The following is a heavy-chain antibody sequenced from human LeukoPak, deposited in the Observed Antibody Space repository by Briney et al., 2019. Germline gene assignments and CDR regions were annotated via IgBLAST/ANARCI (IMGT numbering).Heavy chain of an antibody. V-gene: IGHV4-59*01. Sequence: PSETLSLTCTVSGGSISSYYWSWIRQPPGKGLGWIGYIYYSGSTHYNPSLKSRVTISVDTSENQFSLKLSSVTAADTAVYYCARGEGYSSSPDYFDYWGQGTLVTVSS. D-gene: IGHD6-13*01. CDR1: GGSISSYY. CDR3: ARGEGYSSSPDYFDY. J-gene: IGHJ4*02. CDR2: IYYSGST.